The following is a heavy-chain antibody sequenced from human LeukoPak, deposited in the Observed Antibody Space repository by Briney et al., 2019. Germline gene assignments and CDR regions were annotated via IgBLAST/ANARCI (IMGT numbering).Heavy chain of an antibody. CDR1: GFTFSGYW. CDR3: AGGTGMDV. CDR2: IKQDGSEK. V-gene: IGHV3-7*05. J-gene: IGHJ6*02. D-gene: IGHD1-1*01. Sequence: GGSLRLSCAASGFTFSGYWMTWVRQAPGKGLEWVASIKQDGSEKYYVDFVKGRFSISRGNAKNSLYLQMNSLGADDTAVYYCAGGTGMDVWGQGTTVTVSS.